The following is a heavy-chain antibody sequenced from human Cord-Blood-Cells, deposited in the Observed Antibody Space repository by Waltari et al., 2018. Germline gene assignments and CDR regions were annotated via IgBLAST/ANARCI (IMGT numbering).Heavy chain of an antibody. J-gene: IGHJ6*02. V-gene: IGHV1-2*04. CDR2: INPNSGGT. CDR1: GYTFTGYY. D-gene: IGHD3-10*01. Sequence: QVQLVQSGAEVKKPGASVKVSCKASGYTFTGYYMHWVRQAPGQGLEWMGWINPNSGGTNDAQKFQGWVTMTRDTSISTAYMELSRLRSDDTAVYYCARDYGNGSGSYYYGMDVWGQGTTVTVSS. CDR3: ARDYGNGSGSYYYGMDV.